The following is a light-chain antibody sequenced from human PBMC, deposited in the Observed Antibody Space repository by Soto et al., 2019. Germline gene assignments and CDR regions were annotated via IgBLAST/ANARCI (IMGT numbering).Light chain of an antibody. CDR2: GAS. Sequence: DIRMTQSPSSLSASVGDRVTITCRASQTISRYLNWYQQKQGKXXNXXIFGASTLQSGVPSRFSGSGSGTDLTLTISSLQPEDVETYFCQQSHSTPPAFGQGTRLEIK. CDR1: QTISRY. V-gene: IGKV1-39*01. CDR3: QQSHSTPPA. J-gene: IGKJ5*01.